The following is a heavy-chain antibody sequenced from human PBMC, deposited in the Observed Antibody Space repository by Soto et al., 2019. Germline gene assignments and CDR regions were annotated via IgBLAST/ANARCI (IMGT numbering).Heavy chain of an antibody. CDR2: IKTIAGGGTT. V-gene: IGHV3-15*01. J-gene: IGHJ3*01. D-gene: IGHD1-1*01. CDR3: TTERCTGTNCYVKNAFDV. CDR1: GFTFNDVW. Sequence: GGSLRLSCAASGFTFNDVWMTWVRQGPGKGLEWVGRIKTIAGGGTTDYTAPVKGRFTISRDDSKNTVYLQMNSLKIEDTAVYYCTTERCTGTNCYVKNAFDVWGQGTMVTVSS.